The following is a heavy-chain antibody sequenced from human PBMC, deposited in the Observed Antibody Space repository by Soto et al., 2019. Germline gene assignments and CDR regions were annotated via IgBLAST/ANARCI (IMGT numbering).Heavy chain of an antibody. CDR1: GGSISSGGYY. J-gene: IGHJ4*02. V-gene: IGHV4-31*03. CDR2: IYYSGST. CDR3: AREYYYDSSGLFDY. Sequence: SETLSLNCTVSGGSISSGGYYWSWIRQHPGKGLEWIGYIYYSGSTYYNPSLKSRVTISVDTSKNQFSLKLSSVTAADTAVYYCAREYYYDSSGLFDYWGQGTLVTVSS. D-gene: IGHD3-22*01.